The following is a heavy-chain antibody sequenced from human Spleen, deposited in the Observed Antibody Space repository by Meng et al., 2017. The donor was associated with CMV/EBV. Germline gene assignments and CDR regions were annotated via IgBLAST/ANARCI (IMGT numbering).Heavy chain of an antibody. V-gene: IGHV3-21*01. CDR3: ARVSEAFLTGYSLFDY. J-gene: IGHJ4*02. CDR2: ISSSSSYI. Sequence: SGFTFSSYSMNWVRQAPGKGLEWVSSISSSSSYIYYADSVKGRFTISRDNAKNSLYLQMNSLRAEDTAVYYCARVSEAFLTGYSLFDYWGQGTLVTVSS. D-gene: IGHD3-9*01. CDR1: GFTFSSYS.